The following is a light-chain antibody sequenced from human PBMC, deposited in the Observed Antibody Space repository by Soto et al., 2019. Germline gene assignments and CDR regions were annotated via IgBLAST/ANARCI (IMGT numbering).Light chain of an antibody. V-gene: IGKV3-20*01. J-gene: IGKJ1*01. CDR1: RSVSNNY. Sequence: EIVLTQSPGTLSLSPGERATLSCRASRSVSNNYLAWYQQKPGQAPRPLIYGASSRATGIPDRSSGSGSGTDFTLSISRLEPEDSAVYYCQQYGGSPRTFGQGTKVEI. CDR3: QQYGGSPRT. CDR2: GAS.